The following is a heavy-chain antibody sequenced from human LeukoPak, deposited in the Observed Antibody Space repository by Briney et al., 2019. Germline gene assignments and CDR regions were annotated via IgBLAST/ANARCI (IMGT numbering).Heavy chain of an antibody. CDR3: ARDGAPIFGVVNPGLGLDY. CDR2: INPSGGST. Sequence: ASVKVSCKASGYTFTSYYMHWLRQAPGQGLEWMGIINPSGGSTSYAQKFQGRVTMTRDTSTSTVYMELSSLRSEDTAVYYCARDGAPIFGVVNPGLGLDYWGQGTLVTVSS. J-gene: IGHJ4*02. D-gene: IGHD3-3*01. CDR1: GYTFTSYY. V-gene: IGHV1-46*01.